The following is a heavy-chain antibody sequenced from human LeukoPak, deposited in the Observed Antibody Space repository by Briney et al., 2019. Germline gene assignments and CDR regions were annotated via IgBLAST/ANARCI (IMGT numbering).Heavy chain of an antibody. D-gene: IGHD6-6*01. J-gene: IGHJ4*02. Sequence: ESGPTLVNPTQTLTLTCTFSGFSLSTTGVRMSWIRQPPGQALEWLARIDWDDDKFYNTSLKTRLTISKDTSKNQVVLTMTNMDPVDTDTYYCARSPGLEKGFDYWGQGTLVTVSS. CDR1: GFSLSTTGVR. CDR3: ARSPGLEKGFDY. CDR2: IDWDDDK. V-gene: IGHV2-70*04.